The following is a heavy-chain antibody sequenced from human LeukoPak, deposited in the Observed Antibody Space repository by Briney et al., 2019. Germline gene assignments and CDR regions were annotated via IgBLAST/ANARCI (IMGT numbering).Heavy chain of an antibody. J-gene: IGHJ4*02. CDR2: IVSNGGST. CDR3: VKPSGYSGYGYFFDY. D-gene: IGHD5-12*01. Sequence: GSLRLSCAASGFPFSSSAMHWVRQAPGKGLEYVSAIVSNGGSTYYADSVKGRFTISRDNSKNTLYLQMSSLRAEDTAVYYCVKPSGYSGYGYFFDYWGQGTLVTVSS. CDR1: GFPFSSSA. V-gene: IGHV3-64D*06.